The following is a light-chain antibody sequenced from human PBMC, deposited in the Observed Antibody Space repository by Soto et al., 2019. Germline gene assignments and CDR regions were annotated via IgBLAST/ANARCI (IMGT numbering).Light chain of an antibody. CDR2: DAS. CDR3: QQYSNWPIT. CDR1: QSVSSY. V-gene: IGKV3-11*01. Sequence: EIVLSQSPVTLSLSAGERATLSCRASQSVSSYLAWYQQKPGQAPRLLIYDASNRATGIPDRFSGSGSGTDFTLTFSSLEPEDFAVYYCQQYSNWPITFGQGTRLEIK. J-gene: IGKJ5*01.